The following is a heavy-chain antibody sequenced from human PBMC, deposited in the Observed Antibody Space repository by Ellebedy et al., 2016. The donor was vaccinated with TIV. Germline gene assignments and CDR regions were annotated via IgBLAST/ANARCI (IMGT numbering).Heavy chain of an antibody. V-gene: IGHV4-59*01. CDR3: ARGADYGDYYFDY. D-gene: IGHD4-17*01. CDR2: IYYIGST. CDR1: GASISSYY. Sequence: MPSETLSLTCTVSGASISSYYWSRIRQPPGKGLEWIGYIYYIGSTNYNPSLKSRVTISVDTSKNQFSLKVRSVTAADTAVYYCARGADYGDYYFDYWGQGTLVTVSS. J-gene: IGHJ4*02.